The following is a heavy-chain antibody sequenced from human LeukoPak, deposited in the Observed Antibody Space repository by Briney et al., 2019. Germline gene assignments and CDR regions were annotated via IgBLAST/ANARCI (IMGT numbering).Heavy chain of an antibody. D-gene: IGHD5-18*01. CDR1: GYTFTSYY. CDR2: INPSGGST. Sequence: GASVKVSCKASGYTFTSYYMHWVRQAPGQGLEWMGIINPSGGSTSYAQKFQGRVTMTRDTSTSTVYMELSSLRSEDTAVYYCARASAYSGYSYGPQEDFDYWGQGTLVTASS. V-gene: IGHV1-46*01. J-gene: IGHJ4*02. CDR3: ARASAYSGYSYGPQEDFDY.